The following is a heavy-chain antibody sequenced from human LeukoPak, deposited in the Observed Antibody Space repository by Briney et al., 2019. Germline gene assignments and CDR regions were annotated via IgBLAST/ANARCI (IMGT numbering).Heavy chain of an antibody. V-gene: IGHV4-59*08. J-gene: IGHJ6*03. CDR3: ARRAHDYSNYVRYSSYYMDV. Sequence: SETLSLTCTVSGASISSHYWSWIRQPPGKGLEWIGYIYYSGSTNYNPSLKSGVTISVDTSKNQFSLKLSSVTAADTAVYSCARRAHDYSNYVRYSSYYMDVWGKGTTVTVSS. D-gene: IGHD4-11*01. CDR2: IYYSGST. CDR1: GASISSHY.